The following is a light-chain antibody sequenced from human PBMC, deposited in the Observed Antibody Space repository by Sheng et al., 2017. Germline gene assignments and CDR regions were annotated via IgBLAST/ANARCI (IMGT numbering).Light chain of an antibody. V-gene: IGKV3-20*01. J-gene: IGKJ1*01. Sequence: EIVLTQSPGTLSLSPGERATLSCRASQSVSSSYLAWYQQKPGQAPRLLIYGASSRATGIPDRFSGSVSETDFTLTIDRLEPEDFAVYFCQQYATSPWTFGQGTKVEIK. CDR1: QSVSSSY. CDR3: QQYATSPWT. CDR2: GAS.